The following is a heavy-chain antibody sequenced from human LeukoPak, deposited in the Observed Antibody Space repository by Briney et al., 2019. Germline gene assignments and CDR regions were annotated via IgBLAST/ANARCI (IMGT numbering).Heavy chain of an antibody. J-gene: IGHJ4*02. V-gene: IGHV4-34*01. D-gene: IGHD3-9*01. CDR2: INHSGST. Sequence: SETLSLTCAVYGGSFSGYYWSWIRQPPGKGLEWIGEINHSGSTNYNPSLKSRVTISVDTSKNQFSLQLNSVTPEDTAVYYCARDLVGTPTFDYWGEGTLVTVSS. CDR3: ARDLVGTPTFDY. CDR1: GGSFSGYY.